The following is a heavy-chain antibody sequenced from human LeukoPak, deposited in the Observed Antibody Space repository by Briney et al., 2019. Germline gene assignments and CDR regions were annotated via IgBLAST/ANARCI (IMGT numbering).Heavy chain of an antibody. Sequence: SETLSLTCTVSGGSISSYYWSWIRQPPGKGLEWIGYIYYSGSTNYNPSLKSRVIISVDTSKNQFSLKLSSVTAADTAVYYCARAPRVSMVRGEYFDYWGQGTLVTVSS. CDR3: ARAPRVSMVRGEYFDY. CDR1: GGSISSYY. CDR2: IYYSGST. V-gene: IGHV4-59*01. J-gene: IGHJ4*02. D-gene: IGHD3-10*01.